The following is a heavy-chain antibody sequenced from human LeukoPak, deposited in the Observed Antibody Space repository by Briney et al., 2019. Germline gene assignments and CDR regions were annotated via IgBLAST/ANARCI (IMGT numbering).Heavy chain of an antibody. D-gene: IGHD4-23*01. CDR2: IYYSGST. J-gene: IGHJ5*02. Sequence: SQTLSLTCTVSGGSISSGAYYWSWIRQLPGKGLEWIGYIYYSGSTYYNPSLKSRVSISVDTSKNQFSLKLSSVTAADTAVYYCARALVSGLGGTSAWFDPWGQATLVTVSS. V-gene: IGHV4-31*03. CDR3: ARALVSGLGGTSAWFDP. CDR1: GGSISSGAYY.